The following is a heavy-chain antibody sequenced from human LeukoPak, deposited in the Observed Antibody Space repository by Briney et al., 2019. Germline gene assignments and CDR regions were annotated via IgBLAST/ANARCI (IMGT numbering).Heavy chain of an antibody. V-gene: IGHV1-69*13. CDR1: GDTFSSYA. J-gene: IGHJ4*02. CDR3: ARDSYDSNGYYFAY. D-gene: IGHD3-22*01. Sequence: ASVKVSCKPSGDTFSSYAISWVRQAPGQGLEWMGGIIPIFGTANYAQEFQGRVTITADESTSTAYMELSSLRSEDTAVYYCARDSYDSNGYYFAYWGQGTLVTVSS. CDR2: IIPIFGTA.